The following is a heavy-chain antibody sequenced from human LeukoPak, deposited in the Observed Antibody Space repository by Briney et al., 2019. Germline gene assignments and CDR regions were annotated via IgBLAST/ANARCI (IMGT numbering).Heavy chain of an antibody. CDR1: GDSLSSDY. CDR3: ARGAIVAPYIDY. J-gene: IGHJ4*02. CDR2: IYDTGGP. V-gene: IGHV4-4*07. D-gene: IGHD5-12*01. Sequence: SETLSLTCSVSGDSLSSDYWTWIRQPAGRGLEWIGRIYDTGGPNYNPSLRSRVTMSVDTSKRQFSLKLTSVTAADTAVYYCARGAIVAPYIDYWGQGTLVTVSS.